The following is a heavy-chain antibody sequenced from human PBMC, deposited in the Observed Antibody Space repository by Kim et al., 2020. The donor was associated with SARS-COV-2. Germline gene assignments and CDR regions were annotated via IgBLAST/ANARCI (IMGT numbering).Heavy chain of an antibody. CDR2: IHTSGST. CDR1: GGSISNYY. CDR3: ARASYYFGSGSPYGLDV. J-gene: IGHJ6*02. D-gene: IGHD3-10*01. Sequence: SETLSLTCTVSGGSISNYYWTWIRQSAGKGLEWIGRIHTSGSTNYNPSLKSRVTMSVDTSKNQFSLELSSVTAADTAVYFCARASYYFGSGSPYGLDVWGQGTTVTVSS. V-gene: IGHV4-4*07.